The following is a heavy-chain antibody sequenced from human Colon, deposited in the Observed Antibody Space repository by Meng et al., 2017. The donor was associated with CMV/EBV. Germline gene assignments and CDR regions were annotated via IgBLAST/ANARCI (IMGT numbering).Heavy chain of an antibody. CDR2: INHSGST. V-gene: IGHV4-34*01. D-gene: IGHD6-13*01. CDR1: GGSFSGYY. CDR3: ARDSSWYSWFDP. J-gene: IGHJ5*02. Sequence: GSLRLSCAVYGGSFSGYYWSWIRQPPGKGLEWIGEINHSGSTNYNPSLKSRVTISVDTSKNQFSLKLSSVTAADTAVYYCARDSSWYSWFDPWGQGTLVTVSS.